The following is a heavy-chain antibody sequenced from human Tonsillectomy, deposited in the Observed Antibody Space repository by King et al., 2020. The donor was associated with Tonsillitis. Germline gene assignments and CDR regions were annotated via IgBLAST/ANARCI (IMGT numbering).Heavy chain of an antibody. J-gene: IGHJ4*02. D-gene: IGHD6-19*01. CDR1: GFTVSRNY. CDR2: IYSDGST. CDR3: AMDSGWFWGFDY. Sequence: VQLVESGGGLVQPGGSLRLSCAASGFTVSRNYMSWVRQAPGKGLEWVSVIYSDGSTYYADSVKGRFTISRHNSKNTVFLHMNSLRVEDTAVYYCAMDSGWFWGFDYWGQGTLVTVSS. V-gene: IGHV3-53*04.